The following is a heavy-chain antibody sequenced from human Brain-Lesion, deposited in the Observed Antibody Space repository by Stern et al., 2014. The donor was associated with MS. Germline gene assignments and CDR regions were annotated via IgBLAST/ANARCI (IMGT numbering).Heavy chain of an antibody. J-gene: IGHJ6*02. CDR1: GYTFTGYY. CDR2: INPNSGGT. Sequence: QVQLMQSGAEVKKPGASVKVSCKASGYTFTGYYMYWVRQAPGKGLEWMGWINPNSGGTHYAQKFQGRVTMTRDTSITTAYMELSRLRSDDTAVYYCARGYYGSGRPQKGMDVWGQGTTVTVSS. CDR3: ARGYYGSGRPQKGMDV. V-gene: IGHV1-2*02. D-gene: IGHD3-10*01.